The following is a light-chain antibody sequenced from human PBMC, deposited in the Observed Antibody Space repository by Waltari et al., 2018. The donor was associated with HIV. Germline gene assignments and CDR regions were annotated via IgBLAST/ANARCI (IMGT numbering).Light chain of an antibody. Sequence: QVVLTQAPSASASLGTSVNFTCTLSSGHSSYDIAWHQQPPGKGPRYLRKLHRDGSHNRGDGIPDRFSGSSSGAERHLIISSLHSDDEADYYCQTWGSGIVIFGGGTKLTGL. CDR3: QTWGSGIVI. CDR1: SGHSSYD. CDR2: LHRDGSH. J-gene: IGLJ2*01. V-gene: IGLV4-69*01.